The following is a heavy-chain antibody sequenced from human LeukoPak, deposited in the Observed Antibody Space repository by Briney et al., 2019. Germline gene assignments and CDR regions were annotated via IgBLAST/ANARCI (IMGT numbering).Heavy chain of an antibody. J-gene: IGHJ4*02. V-gene: IGHV3-30*03. CDR1: GFTFSNYG. D-gene: IGHD3-9*01. CDR3: ARDLLRYFDC. Sequence: GGSLRLSCAASGFTFSNYGMHWVRQAPGKGLEWVAVISYDGSNKCYADSVMGRFTISRDNSKNTLYLQMNSLRAEDTAVYYCARDLLRYFDCWGQGTLVTVSS. CDR2: ISYDGSNK.